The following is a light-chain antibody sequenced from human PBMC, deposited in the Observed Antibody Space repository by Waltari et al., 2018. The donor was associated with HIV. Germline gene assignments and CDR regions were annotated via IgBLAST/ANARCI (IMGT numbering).Light chain of an antibody. CDR3: QHYDNLSRIT. V-gene: IGKV1-33*01. CDR2: DVS. Sequence: DIQMTQSPSSLYASVGDRVTITCQASQDIRNYLNWYQQKPGKDPKVLIYDVSNLETGVPSRFSGSGSGTDFTFTISSLQPEDIGTYYCQHYDNLSRITFGPGTKVAIK. CDR1: QDIRNY. J-gene: IGKJ3*01.